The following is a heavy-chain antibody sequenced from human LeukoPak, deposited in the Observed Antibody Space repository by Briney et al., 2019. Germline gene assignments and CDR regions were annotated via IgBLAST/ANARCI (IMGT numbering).Heavy chain of an antibody. CDR1: GYTLTELS. Sequence: ASVKVSCKVSGYTLTELSMHWVRQAPGKGLEWMGGFDPEDGETIYAQKFQERVTITRDMSTSTAYMELSSLRSEDTAVYYCAAQRDGYSGSTWFGWGQGTLVTVSS. CDR2: FDPEDGET. D-gene: IGHD5-12*01. CDR3: AAQRDGYSGSTWFG. V-gene: IGHV1-24*01. J-gene: IGHJ4*02.